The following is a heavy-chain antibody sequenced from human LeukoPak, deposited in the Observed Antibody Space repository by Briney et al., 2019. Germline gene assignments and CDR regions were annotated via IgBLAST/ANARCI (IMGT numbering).Heavy chain of an antibody. CDR3: ASRKLGNDY. Sequence: SETLSLTCTISGGSVSDYYWSWIRQSPGKGLEWIGYIYHTGSTSYSPSLKSRVTISADTSQNQFALKLSSVTAADTAVYYCASRKLGNDYWGQGTLVTVSS. D-gene: IGHD7-27*01. J-gene: IGHJ4*02. CDR1: GGSVSDYY. V-gene: IGHV4-59*02. CDR2: IYHTGST.